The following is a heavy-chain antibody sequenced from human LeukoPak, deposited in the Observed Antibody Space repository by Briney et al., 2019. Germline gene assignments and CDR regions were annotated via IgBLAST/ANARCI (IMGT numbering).Heavy chain of an antibody. D-gene: IGHD3-10*02. V-gene: IGHV3-23*01. CDR2: ISDSGGST. J-gene: IGHJ6*04. CDR1: GFSFSTYA. CDR3: AELGITMIGGV. Sequence: GGSLRLSCAASGFSFSTYAMSWVRQAPGKGLEWVSGISDSGGSTYYADSVKGRFTISRDNSKNTLYLQMNSLRAEDTAVYYCAELGITMIGGVWGKGTTVTISS.